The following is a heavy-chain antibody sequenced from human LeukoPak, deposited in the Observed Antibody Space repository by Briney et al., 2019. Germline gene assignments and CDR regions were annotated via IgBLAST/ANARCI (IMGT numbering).Heavy chain of an antibody. CDR1: GGSISSYY. J-gene: IGHJ5*02. D-gene: IGHD3-10*01. CDR3: AREYGSGSEFDP. V-gene: IGHV4-59*01. Sequence: SETLSLTCTVSGGSISSYYWSWIRQPPGKGLEWIGYIYYSGSTNYNPSLKSRVTISVDTSKNQFSLKLSSVTAADTAVYYCAREYGSGSEFDPWGQGTLVTVSS. CDR2: IYYSGST.